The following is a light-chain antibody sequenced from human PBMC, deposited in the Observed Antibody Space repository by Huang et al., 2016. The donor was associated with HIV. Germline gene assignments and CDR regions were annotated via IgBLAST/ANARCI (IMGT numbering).Light chain of an antibody. Sequence: DIQMTQSPSSLSASVGDRVTIICRASENIRRYLNWYQQKPGQPPKLLIHSASTLQSGVPSRFSGSGSGTDFTLTITSLQPEDFATYYCQGSLSIPHTFGQGTNLEIK. CDR2: SAS. CDR3: QGSLSIPHT. V-gene: IGKV1-39*01. J-gene: IGKJ2*01. CDR1: ENIRRY.